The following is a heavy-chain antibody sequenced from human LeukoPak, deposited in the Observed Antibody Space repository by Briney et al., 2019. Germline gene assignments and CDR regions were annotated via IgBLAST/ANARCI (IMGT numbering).Heavy chain of an antibody. CDR2: ISGSGGST. Sequence: TGGSLRLSCAASGFTFNSYAMSWVRQAPGKGLEWVSAISGSGGSTYYADSVKGRFTISRDNSKNSLYLQMNSLRTEDTALYYCAKDHHRGYSYGGAFGYWGQGTLVTVSS. J-gene: IGHJ4*02. V-gene: IGHV3-23*01. CDR3: AKDHHRGYSYGGAFGY. CDR1: GFTFNSYA. D-gene: IGHD5-18*01.